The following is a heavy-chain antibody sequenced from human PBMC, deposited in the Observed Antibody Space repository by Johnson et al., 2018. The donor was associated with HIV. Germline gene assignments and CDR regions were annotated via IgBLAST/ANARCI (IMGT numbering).Heavy chain of an antibody. Sequence: VQLVESGGGLVQPGGSLRLSCAASGFTVSSNYMSWVRQAPGKGLEWVSVIYSGGSTYYADSVKGRFTISRDNSKNSLYLQMNSLRAEDTAVYYCARDHRSSWYRGFGGAFDICGQGTMVTVSS. CDR3: ARDHRSSWYRGFGGAFDI. CDR2: IYSGGST. CDR1: GFTVSSNY. V-gene: IGHV3-66*01. D-gene: IGHD6-13*01. J-gene: IGHJ3*02.